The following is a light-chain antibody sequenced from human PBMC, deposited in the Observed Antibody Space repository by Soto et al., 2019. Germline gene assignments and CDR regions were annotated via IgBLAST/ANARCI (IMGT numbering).Light chain of an antibody. J-gene: IGKJ4*01. V-gene: IGKV3D-15*01. CDR1: QSISRT. Sequence: EIVLTQSPGTLSLSPGERATLSCRASQSISRTLAWYQQKYGQPPRLLIYDASTRATGFPARFSGSGSGTELTLTISSLQSEDFEVYYCQQYNNWPLTFGGGTKVDIK. CDR3: QQYNNWPLT. CDR2: DAS.